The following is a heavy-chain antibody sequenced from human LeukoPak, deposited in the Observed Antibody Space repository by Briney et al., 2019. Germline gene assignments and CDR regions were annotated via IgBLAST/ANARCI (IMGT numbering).Heavy chain of an antibody. D-gene: IGHD6-19*01. CDR2: IYHSGST. CDR1: GGSISSSNW. CDR3: AGRGSGWSTQYYFDY. Sequence: SETLSLTCAVSGGSISSSNWWSWVRQPPGKGLEWIGEIYHSGSTNYNPSLKSRVTISVDTSKNQFSLMLSSVTAADTAVYYCAGRGSGWSTQYYFDYWGQGTLVTVSS. J-gene: IGHJ4*02. V-gene: IGHV4-4*02.